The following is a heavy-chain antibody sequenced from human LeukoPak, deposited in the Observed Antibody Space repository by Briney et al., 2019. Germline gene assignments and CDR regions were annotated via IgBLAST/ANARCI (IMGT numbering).Heavy chain of an antibody. J-gene: IGHJ5*02. D-gene: IGHD1-14*01. CDR2: IIPIFGTA. CDR3: ARDRPITPNEYYWFDP. V-gene: IGHV1-69*13. Sequence: SVNVSCKASGGTFSSYAISWVRQAPGQGLEWMGGIIPIFGTANYAQKFQGRVTITADESTSTAYMELSSLRSEDTAVYYCARDRPITPNEYYWFDPWGQGTLVTVSS. CDR1: GGTFSSYA.